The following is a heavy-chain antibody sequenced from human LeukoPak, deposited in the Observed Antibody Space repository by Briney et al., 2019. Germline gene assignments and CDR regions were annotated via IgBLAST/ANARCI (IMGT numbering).Heavy chain of an antibody. CDR3: AKHMRATNTYYFYGLDV. D-gene: IGHD1-26*01. V-gene: IGHV3-9*01. CDR2: ISWNGGST. J-gene: IGHJ6*02. CDR1: GFSFEDYG. Sequence: SLRLSCAATGFSFEDYGMHWVRQPPGKGLEWVSGISWNGGSTDYADSVKGRFTIPRDNAKNSLYLQLSSLRPEDTALYYCAKHMRATNTYYFYGLDVWGQGTTVTVSS.